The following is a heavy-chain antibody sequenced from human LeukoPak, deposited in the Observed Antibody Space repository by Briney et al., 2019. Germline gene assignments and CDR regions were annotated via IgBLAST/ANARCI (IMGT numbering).Heavy chain of an antibody. CDR2: ISWNSGSI. D-gene: IGHD1-26*01. CDR3: AKDRRELHAGYGMDV. CDR1: GFTFDDYA. V-gene: IGHV3-9*01. Sequence: GGSLRLPCAVSGFTFDDYAMHWVRQAPGKGLEWVSGISWNSGSIGYADSVKGRFTISRDNAKNSLYLQMNSLRAEDTALYYCAKDRRELHAGYGMDVWGQGTTVTVSS. J-gene: IGHJ6*02.